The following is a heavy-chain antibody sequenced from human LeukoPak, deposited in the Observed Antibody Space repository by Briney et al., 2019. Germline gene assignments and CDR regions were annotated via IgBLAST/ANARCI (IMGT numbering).Heavy chain of an antibody. CDR1: GFTFSSFA. D-gene: IGHD3-22*01. CDR2: ISYDGRNK. CDR3: ARDGKPDYYDSSGYDYFDH. Sequence: GGSLRLSCAASGFTFSSFAMHWVRQAPGKGLEWVAAISYDGRNKYYADSVQGRFAFSRDNSKNMLYLQMNSLRAEDTAVYYCARDGKPDYYDSSGYDYFDHWGQGTLVTVSS. V-gene: IGHV3-30*09. J-gene: IGHJ4*02.